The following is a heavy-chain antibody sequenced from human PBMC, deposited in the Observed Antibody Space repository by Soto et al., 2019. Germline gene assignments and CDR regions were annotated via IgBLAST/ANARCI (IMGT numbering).Heavy chain of an antibody. V-gene: IGHV1-69*13. CDR2: IIPKLGSA. CDR3: ARGSSSSLRALFYYYYYMDV. J-gene: IGHJ6*03. Sequence: SVKVSCKACGGGNLRDYRTTWVRRAPGQGLEWMGGIIPKLGSANYAQNFQGRVTVTADESTNTVYMELRSLRSDDTAVYYCARGSSSSLRALFYYYYYMDVWGKGTTVTVSS. D-gene: IGHD6-6*01. CDR1: GGGNLRDYR.